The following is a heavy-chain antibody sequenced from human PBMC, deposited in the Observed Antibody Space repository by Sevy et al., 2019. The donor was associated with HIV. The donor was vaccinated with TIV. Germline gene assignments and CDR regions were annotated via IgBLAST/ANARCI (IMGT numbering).Heavy chain of an antibody. Sequence: GGSLRLSCAASGFTFSSYAMSWVRQAPGKGLEWVSAISGSGGSTYYADSVKGRFTISRDNSKNTLYLQMNSLRAEDTAVYYCAKDGYPVVPAATPFYYYYGMDVWGQGTTVTVSS. CDR3: AKDGYPVVPAATPFYYYYGMDV. V-gene: IGHV3-23*01. J-gene: IGHJ6*02. CDR2: ISGSGGST. D-gene: IGHD2-2*01. CDR1: GFTFSSYA.